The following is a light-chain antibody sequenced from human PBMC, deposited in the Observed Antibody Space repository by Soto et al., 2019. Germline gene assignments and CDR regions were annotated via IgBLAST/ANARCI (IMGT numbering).Light chain of an antibody. CDR2: AAS. V-gene: IGKV1-27*01. CDR1: QTISNY. Sequence: DIQMTQSPSSLSASVGDRVTITCRPSQTISNYLAWYQQKPGKVPKVLIYAASTLQSGVPSRFSGSGSGTDFTLTISSLQPEDVATYYCQKYNSAPWTFGQGTKVEIK. CDR3: QKYNSAPWT. J-gene: IGKJ1*01.